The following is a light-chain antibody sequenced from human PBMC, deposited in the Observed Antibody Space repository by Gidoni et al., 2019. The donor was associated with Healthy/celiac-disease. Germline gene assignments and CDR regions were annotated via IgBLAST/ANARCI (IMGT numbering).Light chain of an antibody. CDR1: QSILSSSNNRNY. J-gene: IGKJ1*01. CDR3: QQYYNTPRT. V-gene: IGKV4-1*01. Sequence: DIVMTQSPDSLAVSLGERATFNCKSSQSILSSSNNRNYLAWYQQKPGQPPKLLVFWASTRESGVPDRFSGSGSGTYFTLTISSLQAEDGAVYYCQQYYNTPRTFGQGTKVEI. CDR2: WAS.